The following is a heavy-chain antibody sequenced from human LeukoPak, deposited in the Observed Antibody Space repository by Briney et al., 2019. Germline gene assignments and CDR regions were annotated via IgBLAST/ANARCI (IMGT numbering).Heavy chain of an antibody. J-gene: IGHJ4*02. CDR2: IDSGSNNI. CDR1: GFTFSNYW. CDR3: ARRFDH. V-gene: IGHV3-48*01. Sequence: GGSLRLSCAASGFTFSNYWMSWVRQAPGKGLEWVSGIDSGSNNIHYADSVKGRFTISRDDAKNSLYLQMDSLRAEDTAVYYCARRFDHWGQGTLVTVSS.